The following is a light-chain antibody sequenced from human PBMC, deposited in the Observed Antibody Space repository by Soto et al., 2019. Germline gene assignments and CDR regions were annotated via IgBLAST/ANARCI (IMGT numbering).Light chain of an antibody. CDR3: QQYNSYGLT. Sequence: DIKMTQSPSTLSASVGDRVTITCRASHNINNWLAWYQKKPGEAPKLLLFDVFKLKSGVPSRFSGSGSGTEFNLSITSLQPDDFATYYCQQYNSYGLTFGGGTKV. CDR1: HNINNW. V-gene: IGKV1-5*01. CDR2: DVF. J-gene: IGKJ4*01.